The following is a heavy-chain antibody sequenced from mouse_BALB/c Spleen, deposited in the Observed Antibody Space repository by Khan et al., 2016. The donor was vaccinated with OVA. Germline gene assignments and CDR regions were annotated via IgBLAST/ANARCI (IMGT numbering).Heavy chain of an antibody. CDR1: GYTFSMYW. CDR2: FLPGSGST. Sequence: QVQLKQSGAELMKPGASVTISCKATGYTFSMYWIEWVKQRPGHGLEWIGDFLPGSGSTNNNEKFKGKATFTADASSNTAYMQLSSLTSEDSAVYYWARGGYNPAMDYWGQGTSVTVSS. V-gene: IGHV1-9*01. J-gene: IGHJ4*01. D-gene: IGHD1-3*01. CDR3: ARGGYNPAMDY.